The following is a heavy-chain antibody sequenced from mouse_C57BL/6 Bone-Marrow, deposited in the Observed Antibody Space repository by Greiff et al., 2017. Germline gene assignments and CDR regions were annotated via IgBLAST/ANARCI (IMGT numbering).Heavy chain of an antibody. Sequence: EVKLQESGGDLVKPGGSLKLSCAASGFTFSSYGMSWVRQTPDKRLEWVATISSGGSYTYYPDSVKGRFTISRDNAKNTLYLQRSSLKSEDTAMYYCATMVTTNAMDYWGQGTSVTFSS. V-gene: IGHV5-6*01. CDR1: GFTFSSYG. J-gene: IGHJ4*01. D-gene: IGHD2-1*01. CDR2: ISSGGSYT. CDR3: ATMVTTNAMDY.